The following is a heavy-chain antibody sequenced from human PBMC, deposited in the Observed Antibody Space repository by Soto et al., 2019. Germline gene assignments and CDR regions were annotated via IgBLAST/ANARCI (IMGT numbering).Heavy chain of an antibody. V-gene: IGHV4-59*01. J-gene: IGHJ4*02. CDR3: ARVGGSYCLDY. D-gene: IGHD1-26*01. Sequence: SETLSLTCTVSGGSISSYYWSWIRQPPGKGLEWIGYIYYSGSTNYNPSLKSRVTISVDTSKNQFSLKLSSVTAADTAVYYSARVGGSYCLDYWGQGTLVTVSS. CDR2: IYYSGST. CDR1: GGSISSYY.